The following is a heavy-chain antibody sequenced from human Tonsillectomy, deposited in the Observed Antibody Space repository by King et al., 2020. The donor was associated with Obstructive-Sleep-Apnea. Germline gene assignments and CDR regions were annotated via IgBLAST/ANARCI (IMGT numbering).Heavy chain of an antibody. CDR1: GFTFSSYA. CDR2: ISGSGGST. CDR3: AKDDSGDYYLPDY. J-gene: IGHJ4*02. D-gene: IGHD4-17*01. V-gene: IGHV3-23*04. Sequence: VQLVESGGGLVQPGGSLRLSCAASGFTFSSYAMDWVRQAPGKGLEWVSAISGSGGSTYYADSVTGRFTISRDNSRDTLYLQMNSLRAEDTAVYYCAKDDSGDYYLPDYWGQGTLVTVSS.